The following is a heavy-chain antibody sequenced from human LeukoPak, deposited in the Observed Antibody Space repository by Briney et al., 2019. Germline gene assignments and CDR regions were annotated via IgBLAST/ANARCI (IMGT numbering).Heavy chain of an antibody. CDR3: ARDYLGIFDY. CDR2: ISSSGSTI. CDR1: GFTFSSYE. Sequence: PGGPLRLSCAASGFTFSSYEMNWVRQAPGKGLEWVSYISSSGSTIYYADSVKGRFTISRDNAKNSLYLQMNSLRAEDTAVYYCARDYLGIFDYWGQGTLVTVSS. J-gene: IGHJ4*02. D-gene: IGHD7-27*01. V-gene: IGHV3-48*03.